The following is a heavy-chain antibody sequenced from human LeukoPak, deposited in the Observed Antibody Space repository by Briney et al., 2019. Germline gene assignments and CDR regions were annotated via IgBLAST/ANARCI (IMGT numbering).Heavy chain of an antibody. J-gene: IGHJ4*02. V-gene: IGHV3-23*01. CDR3: AKGAATMGDC. Sequence: GGSLRLSCAASGFTFSSHAMSCVRQAPGKGLEWVSGISSSGGSTYYADSVKGRFTISRDNSKNTLYLQMNSLTGEDTAVYYCAKGAATMGDCWGQGILVTVSS. D-gene: IGHD5-12*01. CDR1: GFTFSSHA. CDR2: ISSSGGST.